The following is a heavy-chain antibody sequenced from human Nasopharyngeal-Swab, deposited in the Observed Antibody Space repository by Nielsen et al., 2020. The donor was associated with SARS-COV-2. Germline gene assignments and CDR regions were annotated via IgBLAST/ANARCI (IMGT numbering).Heavy chain of an antibody. CDR3: ARHLSHDYGDPETYYYFDY. Sequence: WIRQPPGKGLEWIGYNYYSGSTYYNPSLKGRVTISVDTSKTQFSLKLSSVTAADTAVYYCARHLSHDYGDPETYYYFDYWGQGTLVTVSS. V-gene: IGHV4-39*01. CDR2: NYYSGST. D-gene: IGHD4-17*01. J-gene: IGHJ4*02.